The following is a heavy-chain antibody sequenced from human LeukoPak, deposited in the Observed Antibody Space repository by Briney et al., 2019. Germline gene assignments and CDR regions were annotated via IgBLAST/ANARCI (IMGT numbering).Heavy chain of an antibody. CDR2: ISGSGGST. Sequence: GGFLRLSCAASGFTFSSYAMSWVRQAPGKGLEWVSAISGSGGSTYYADSVKGRFTISRDNSKNTLYLQMNSPRAEDTAVYYCAKAYLYCSSTSCPSGPRYYGMDVWGKGTTVTVSS. J-gene: IGHJ6*04. V-gene: IGHV3-23*01. D-gene: IGHD2-2*01. CDR3: AKAYLYCSSTSCPSGPRYYGMDV. CDR1: GFTFSSYA.